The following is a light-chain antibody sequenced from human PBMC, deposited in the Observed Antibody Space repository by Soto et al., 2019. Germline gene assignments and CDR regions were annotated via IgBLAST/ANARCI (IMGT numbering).Light chain of an antibody. CDR2: GAS. V-gene: IGKV3-15*01. CDR3: QQYNNWPSLT. Sequence: EIVMTQSPVTLSVSPGERATLSCRASQRVSSNVAWYQQKPGQAPRLLIYGASTRATGIPARFSGSGSGTEFTLTISSLQSEDFAVYYCQQYNNWPSLTFGQGTRLEIK. J-gene: IGKJ5*01. CDR1: QRVSSN.